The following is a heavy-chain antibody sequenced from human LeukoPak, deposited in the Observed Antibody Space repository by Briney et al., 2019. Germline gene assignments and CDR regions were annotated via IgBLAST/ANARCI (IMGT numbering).Heavy chain of an antibody. D-gene: IGHD3-22*01. Sequence: ASVKVSCKASGYTFTDYYMHWVGQAPGQGLEWMGWINPNSGGTNYAQKFQGRVTMTRDTSISTAYMELSRLRSDDTAVYYCARYYYDTSSVFDVWGQGTRVTVSS. CDR1: GYTFTDYY. V-gene: IGHV1-2*02. CDR2: INPNSGGT. CDR3: ARYYYDTSSVFDV. J-gene: IGHJ3*01.